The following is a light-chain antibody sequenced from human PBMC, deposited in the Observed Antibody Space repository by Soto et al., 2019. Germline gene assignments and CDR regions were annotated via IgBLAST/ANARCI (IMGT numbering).Light chain of an antibody. V-gene: IGKV1-27*01. Sequence: DIQMTQSPSSLSAFVGDRVTITCRASQDIGNFLAWYQQTPGKVPKLLIYAASTLQSGVPSPFSGSGSGTNFNLNNSSRQPEDVVPYSCQKYKVAQFTFGGGNKADIK. J-gene: IGKJ4*01. CDR3: QKYKVAQFT. CDR2: AAS. CDR1: QDIGNF.